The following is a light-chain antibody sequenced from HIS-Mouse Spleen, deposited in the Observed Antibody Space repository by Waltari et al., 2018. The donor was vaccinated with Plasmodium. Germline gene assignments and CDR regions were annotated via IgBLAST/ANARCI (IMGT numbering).Light chain of an antibody. CDR3: YSTDSSGNHRV. V-gene: IGLV3-10*01. CDR2: EDS. Sequence: SYELPQPPSASVSPGQTARITCSGHALPIEYDIWYQQKSGQAPVLVIYEDSKRPSGIPGRFSGSSSGTMATLTISGAQVEDEADYYCYSTDSSGNHRVFGGGTKLTVL. CDR1: ALPIEY. J-gene: IGLJ3*02.